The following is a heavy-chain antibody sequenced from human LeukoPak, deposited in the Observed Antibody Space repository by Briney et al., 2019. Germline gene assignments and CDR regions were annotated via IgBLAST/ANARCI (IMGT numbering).Heavy chain of an antibody. J-gene: IGHJ4*02. V-gene: IGHV3-30*02. CDR3: ARVHHSSSWGTDDC. Sequence: PGGSLRLSCAASGFTFSSYGMHWVRQAPGKGLEWVAFIRYDGSNKYYADSVKGRFTISRDNSKNTLYLQMNSLRAEDTAVYYCARVHHSSSWGTDDCWGQGTLVTVSS. D-gene: IGHD6-13*01. CDR1: GFTFSSYG. CDR2: IRYDGSNK.